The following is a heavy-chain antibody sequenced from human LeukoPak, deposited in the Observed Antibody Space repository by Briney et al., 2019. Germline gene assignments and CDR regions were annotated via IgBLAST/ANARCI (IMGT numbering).Heavy chain of an antibody. CDR1: GGTFSSYA. Sequence: GASVKGSCKASGGTFSSYAISWVRQAPGQGLEWMGGIIPIFGTANYAQKFQGRVTITADESTSTAYMELSSLTSEDTAVYYCARERSSGWSPFDYWGQGTLVTVSS. CDR3: ARERSSGWSPFDY. J-gene: IGHJ4*02. V-gene: IGHV1-69*01. CDR2: IIPIFGTA. D-gene: IGHD6-19*01.